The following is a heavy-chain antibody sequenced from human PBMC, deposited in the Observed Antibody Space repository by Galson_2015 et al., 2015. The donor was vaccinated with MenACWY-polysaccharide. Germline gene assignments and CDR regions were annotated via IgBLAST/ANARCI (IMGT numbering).Heavy chain of an antibody. CDR3: ASQGTAGTTFPAY. CDR1: GYMFATCW. V-gene: IGHV5-51*03. D-gene: IGHD1-7*01. J-gene: IGHJ4*02. Sequence: QSGAEVKQPGESLKISCKGSGYMFATCWIGWVRQMPGKGLEWMGIIYPGDSDTRYSPSFRGQVTISVDKSTSTAYVQWSSLKASDTAMYYCASQGTAGTTFPAYWGQGTLVTVSS. CDR2: IYPGDSDT.